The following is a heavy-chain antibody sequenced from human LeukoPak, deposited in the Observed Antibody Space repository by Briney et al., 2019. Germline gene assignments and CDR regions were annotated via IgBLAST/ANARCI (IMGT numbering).Heavy chain of an antibody. J-gene: IGHJ6*03. CDR3: ARVGYYDSSGYYLGYYYYYMDV. D-gene: IGHD3-22*01. V-gene: IGHV4-59*01. CDR1: GGSISSYY. CDR2: IYYSGST. Sequence: SETLSLTCTVSGGSISSYYWSWIRQPPGKGLEWIGYIYYSGSTNYNPSLKSRVTISVDTSKNQFSLKLSSVTAADTAVYYCARVGYYDSSGYYLGYYYYYMDVWGKGTTVTISS.